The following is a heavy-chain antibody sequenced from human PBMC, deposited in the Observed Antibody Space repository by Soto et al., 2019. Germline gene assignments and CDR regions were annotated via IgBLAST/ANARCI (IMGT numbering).Heavy chain of an antibody. Sequence: EVQLLESGGGLVQPGGSLRLSCAASGFTFSSYAMTWVRQAPGKGLEWVSFSSATGAGTYYADSVKGRFTISRDNSKNTLYLQMTSLRADDTAVYYCAKDRRAGGNYGFYSDFWGQGARVIVSS. CDR3: AKDRRAGGNYGFYSDF. CDR2: SSATGAGT. D-gene: IGHD1-7*01. V-gene: IGHV3-23*01. CDR1: GFTFSSYA. J-gene: IGHJ4*02.